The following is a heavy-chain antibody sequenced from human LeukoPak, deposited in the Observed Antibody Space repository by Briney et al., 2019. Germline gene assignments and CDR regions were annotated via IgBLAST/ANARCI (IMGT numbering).Heavy chain of an antibody. CDR1: VFTFSSYS. J-gene: IGHJ3*02. Sequence: GGSLRLSCAASVFTFSSYSMHCVRQAPGKGLEWVAVISYDGSNKYYADSVKGRFTISRDNSKNTLYLQMNSLRAEDTAVYYCARDGRQQLKDAFDIWGQGTMVTVSS. CDR3: ARDGRQQLKDAFDI. CDR2: ISYDGSNK. V-gene: IGHV3-30*04. D-gene: IGHD6-13*01.